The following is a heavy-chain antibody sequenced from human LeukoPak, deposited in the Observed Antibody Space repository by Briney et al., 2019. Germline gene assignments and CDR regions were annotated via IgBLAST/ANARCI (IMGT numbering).Heavy chain of an antibody. D-gene: IGHD3-10*01. CDR3: AKDMWRFGELDYDY. Sequence: QTGGSLILSCAASGFTFDDYAMHWVRQAPGKGLEWVSLISGDGGSTYYADSVKGRFTISRDNSKNSLYLQMNSLRTEDTALYYCAKDMWRFGELDYDYWGQGTLVTVSS. V-gene: IGHV3-43*02. CDR2: ISGDGGST. CDR1: GFTFDDYA. J-gene: IGHJ4*02.